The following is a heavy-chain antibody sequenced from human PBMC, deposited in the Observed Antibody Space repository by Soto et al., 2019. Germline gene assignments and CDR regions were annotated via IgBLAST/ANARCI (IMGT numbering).Heavy chain of an antibody. V-gene: IGHV3-23*01. J-gene: IGHJ4*02. CDR1: GFSFRSSP. Sequence: EVQLLESGGGLVQPGGSLRLSCAVSGFSFRSSPISWVRRAPGKGLEWDSGINGGDDSKHYAESVRGRFTITRDNSKKTLLLQMNSLRAEDTAIYSCANDFHWGIISSTHGHGGQGTLVTVYS. D-gene: IGHD6-6*01. CDR3: ANDFHWGIISSTHGH. CDR2: INGGDDSK.